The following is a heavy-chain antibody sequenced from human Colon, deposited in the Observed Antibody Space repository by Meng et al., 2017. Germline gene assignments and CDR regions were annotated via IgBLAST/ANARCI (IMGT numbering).Heavy chain of an antibody. D-gene: IGHD1-26*01. Sequence: QVQLVQSGAEVKKPGASVRGSCETSGYTFSNYEVNWVRQASGHGLEWMGWMNPDSGKTGYAHKFQGRVTLTRDTSTGTAYMELTSLTPDDTAVYYCARGGAPPYYFDYWGQGTLVTVSS. CDR3: ARGGAPPYYFDY. J-gene: IGHJ4*02. CDR2: MNPDSGKT. V-gene: IGHV1-8*02. CDR1: GYTFSNYE.